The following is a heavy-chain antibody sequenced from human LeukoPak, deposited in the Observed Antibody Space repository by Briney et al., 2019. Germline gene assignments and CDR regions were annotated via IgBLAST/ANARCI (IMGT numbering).Heavy chain of an antibody. V-gene: IGHV4-34*01. J-gene: IGHJ4*02. D-gene: IGHD3-3*01. CDR1: GGSFGGYH. CDR2: INHSGST. Sequence: SETLSLTCAVSGGSFGGYHWSWIRQPPGKGLEWIGEINHSGSTNYNPSLKSRVTISVDTSKNQFSLKLSSVTAADTAVYYCARTSGRDGYYDFWSGLSFDYWGQGTLVTVSS. CDR3: ARTSGRDGYYDFWSGLSFDY.